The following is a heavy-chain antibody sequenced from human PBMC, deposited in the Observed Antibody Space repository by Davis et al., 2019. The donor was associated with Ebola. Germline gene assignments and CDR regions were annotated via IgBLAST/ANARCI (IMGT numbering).Heavy chain of an antibody. D-gene: IGHD2-2*01. CDR1: GFTFTSYS. V-gene: IGHV3-21*01. CDR2: TTSSSRYI. J-gene: IGHJ1*01. Sequence: PGGSLRLSCAASGFTFTSYSMNWVRQAPGKGLEWVSSTTSSSRYIYYADSVKGRFTISRDNAKNSVYLEMNSLRAEDTAVYYCATRYCSSTSCNRYFQHWGQGTLVTVSS. CDR3: ATRYCSSTSCNRYFQH.